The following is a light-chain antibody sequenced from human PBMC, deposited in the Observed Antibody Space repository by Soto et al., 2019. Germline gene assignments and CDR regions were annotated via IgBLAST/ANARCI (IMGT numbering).Light chain of an antibody. Sequence: EIVMTQSPATLSVSPGERATLSCRVSQSVSKDLAWYQQKPGQDPRLLIYGASTRATGIPARFSGSGSGTEFTLTISSLQSEDFAVYYCQQYNNWPLTFGGGTKVEVK. J-gene: IGKJ4*01. CDR2: GAS. CDR1: QSVSKD. CDR3: QQYNNWPLT. V-gene: IGKV3-15*01.